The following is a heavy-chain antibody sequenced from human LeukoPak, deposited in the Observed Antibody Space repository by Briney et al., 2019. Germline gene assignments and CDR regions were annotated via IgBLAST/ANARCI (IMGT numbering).Heavy chain of an antibody. CDR3: ARGAGVLWFGELFGYYYYMDV. CDR2: ISAYNGNT. D-gene: IGHD3-10*01. Sequence: ASVKVSCKASGYTFTSYGISWVRQAPGQGLEWMGWISAYNGNTNYAQKLQGRVTMTTDTSTSTAYMELRSLRSDDTAVYYCARGAGVLWFGELFGYYYYMDVWGKGTTVTISS. J-gene: IGHJ6*03. V-gene: IGHV1-18*01. CDR1: GYTFTSYG.